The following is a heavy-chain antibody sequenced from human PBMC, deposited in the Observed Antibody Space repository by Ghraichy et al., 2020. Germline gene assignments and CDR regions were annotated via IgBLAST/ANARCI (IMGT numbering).Heavy chain of an antibody. CDR3: ARAPYDDDGFYDDGFDV. Sequence: SETLSLTCAVSGGSIGSGSFSWSWIRQPPGEGLEWIGYIYQSGATYYNPSLKSRVTISLDDSRNQFSLNLSSVTAADTAVYYCARAPYDDDGFYDDGFDVWGQGIMFTVSS. J-gene: IGHJ3*01. D-gene: IGHD3-22*01. CDR1: GGSIGSGSFS. CDR2: IYQSGAT. V-gene: IGHV4-30-2*01.